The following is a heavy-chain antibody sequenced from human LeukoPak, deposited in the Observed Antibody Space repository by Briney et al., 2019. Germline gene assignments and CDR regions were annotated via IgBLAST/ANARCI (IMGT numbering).Heavy chain of an antibody. CDR3: ARLTWGVLPDWFDP. CDR1: GGSISSYY. Sequence: SETLSLTCTVSGGSISSYYWSWIRQPPGKGLEWIGYIYYSGSTTNYNPSLKSRVTISVDTSKNQFSLKVRSVTAADTAMYYCARLTWGVLPDWFDPWGQGTLVTVSS. V-gene: IGHV4-59*08. J-gene: IGHJ5*02. D-gene: IGHD1-26*01. CDR2: IYYSGSTT.